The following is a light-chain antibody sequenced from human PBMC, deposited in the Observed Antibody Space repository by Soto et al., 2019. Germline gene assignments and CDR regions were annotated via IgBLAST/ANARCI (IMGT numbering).Light chain of an antibody. Sequence: QSVLTQPASVSGSPGQSITISCTGTSSDVGGYNYVSWYQQHPGKAPKLMIYDVSNRLSGVSNRFSGSKSGNTASLTISGLQAEDEADYYCSSYTSSSTLEFGGGTKLTVL. CDR2: DVS. V-gene: IGLV2-14*01. CDR3: SSYTSSSTLE. CDR1: SSDVGGYNY. J-gene: IGLJ2*01.